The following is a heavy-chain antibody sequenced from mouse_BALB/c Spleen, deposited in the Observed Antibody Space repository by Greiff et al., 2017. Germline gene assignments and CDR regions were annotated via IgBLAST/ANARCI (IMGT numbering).Heavy chain of an antibody. CDR3: ARRGWDDAMDY. Sequence: EVKLQESGPGLVKPSQSLSLTCTVTGYSITSDYAWNWIRQFPGNKLEWMGYISYSGSTSYNPSLKSRISITRDTSKNQFFLQLNSVTTEDTATYYCARRGWDDAMDYWGQGTSVTVSS. CDR2: ISYSGST. D-gene: IGHD4-1*01. CDR1: GYSITSDYA. V-gene: IGHV3-2*02. J-gene: IGHJ4*01.